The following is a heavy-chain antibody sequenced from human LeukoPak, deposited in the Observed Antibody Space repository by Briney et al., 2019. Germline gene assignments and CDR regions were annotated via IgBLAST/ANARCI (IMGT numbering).Heavy chain of an antibody. CDR2: IYTSGST. CDR3: ARGGSSYIQ. D-gene: IGHD2-15*01. Sequence: SETLSLTCTVSGGSISSGSYYWSWIRQPAGKGLEWIGRIYTSGSTNYNPSLKSRVTISVDTSKNQFSLKLSSVTAADTAVYYCARGGSSYIQWGQGTLVTVSS. V-gene: IGHV4-61*02. CDR1: GGSISSGSYY. J-gene: IGHJ4*02.